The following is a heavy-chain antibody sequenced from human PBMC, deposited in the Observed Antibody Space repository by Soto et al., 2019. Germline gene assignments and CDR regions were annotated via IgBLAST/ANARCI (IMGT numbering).Heavy chain of an antibody. V-gene: IGHV4-59*02. CDR2: IYYSGRT. D-gene: IGHD2-8*01. Sequence: VQLQESGPGLVRPSETLSLTCAVSGVSVSAYYWTWIRQPPGKGLEWIGYIYYSGRTNYNPSLKSRVTMSVDTSKNQFSLKLSSVTAADTALYCCARVGGYCTNGVCQNNWFDSWGQGTLVTVSS. J-gene: IGHJ5*01. CDR3: ARVGGYCTNGVCQNNWFDS. CDR1: GVSVSAYY.